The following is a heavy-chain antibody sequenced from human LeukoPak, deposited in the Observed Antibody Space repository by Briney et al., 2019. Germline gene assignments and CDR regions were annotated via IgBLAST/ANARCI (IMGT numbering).Heavy chain of an antibody. CDR2: ISYDGSSK. J-gene: IGHJ4*02. CDR3: ARDSTYYGSGSLPAHN. D-gene: IGHD3-10*01. CDR1: GFTFSNYA. Sequence: PGGSLRLSCAASGFTFSNYAMHWVRQAPGKRLEWVAVISYDGSSKYYADSVKGRFTISRDNSKKTLYLQMDSLRAEDTAVYYCARDSTYYGSGSLPAHNWGQGTLVTVSS. V-gene: IGHV3-30-3*01.